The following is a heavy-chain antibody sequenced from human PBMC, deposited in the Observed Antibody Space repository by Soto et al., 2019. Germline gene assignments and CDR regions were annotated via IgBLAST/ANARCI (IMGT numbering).Heavy chain of an antibody. CDR1: GDSISSSEL. Sequence: QVQLQESGPGLVKPSGTLSLNCKVSGDSISSSELWSWVRQPPGKGLEWIAEIHHSGPTNYNPSLQSRVTITVDKSKNQISLRLSTVTAADTAVYYCARGGITAVRNYYFDHWGQGTLVTVSS. D-gene: IGHD1-20*01. J-gene: IGHJ4*02. V-gene: IGHV4-4*02. CDR3: ARGGITAVRNYYFDH. CDR2: IHHSGPT.